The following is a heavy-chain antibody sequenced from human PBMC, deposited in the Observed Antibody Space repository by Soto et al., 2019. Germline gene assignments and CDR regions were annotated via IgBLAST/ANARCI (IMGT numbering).Heavy chain of an antibody. V-gene: IGHV3-30*02. CDR3: AKDRKDCRRCRLPQYFFFGMDV. CDR2: IWYDGSNK. D-gene: IGHD2-15*01. J-gene: IGHJ6*02. CDR1: GFTFSSYG. Sequence: GGSLRLSCAASGFTFSSYGMHWVRQAPGKGLEWVAVIWYDGSNKYYADSVKGRFTISRDNSKNTLYLQMNSLTPKDTAVYYCAKDRKDCRRCRLPQYFFFGMDVWGQGTTVTVSS.